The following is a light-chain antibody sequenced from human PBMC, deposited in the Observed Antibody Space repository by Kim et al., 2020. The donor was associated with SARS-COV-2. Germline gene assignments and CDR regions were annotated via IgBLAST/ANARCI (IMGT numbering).Light chain of an antibody. V-gene: IGLV3-1*01. Sequence: SYELTQPPSVSVSPGQTASITCSGDKLGDKYACWYQQKPGQSPVLAIYQDSKRPSGIPERFSGSNSGNTATLTISGTQAMDEADYYCRAWDSWVFGGGT. J-gene: IGLJ2*01. CDR1: KLGDKY. CDR2: QDS. CDR3: RAWDSWV.